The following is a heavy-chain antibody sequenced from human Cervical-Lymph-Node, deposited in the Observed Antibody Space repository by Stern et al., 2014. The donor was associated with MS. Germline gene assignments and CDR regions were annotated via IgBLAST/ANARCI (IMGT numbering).Heavy chain of an antibody. CDR1: GFTFSSYA. CDR3: AKDASQYYYDSSGYYYGFADY. Sequence: VQLVESGGGLVQPGGSLRLSCAASGFTFSSYAMSWVRQAPGKGLEWVSAISWSGGSTYYADSVKGRFTISRDNSKKTLYLQMNSLRAEDTAVYYCAKDASQYYYDSSGYYYGFADYWGQGTLVTVSS. D-gene: IGHD3-22*01. CDR2: ISWSGGST. J-gene: IGHJ4*02. V-gene: IGHV3-23*04.